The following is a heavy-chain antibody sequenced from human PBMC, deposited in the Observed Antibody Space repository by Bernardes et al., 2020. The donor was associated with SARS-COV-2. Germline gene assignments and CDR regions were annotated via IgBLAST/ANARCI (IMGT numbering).Heavy chain of an antibody. V-gene: IGHV3-66*02. CDR3: ARAPTEYCSGDGCYSHVDYFYYGMDV. D-gene: IGHD2-15*01. Sequence: GGSLRLSCAASGFTFSSHRMSWVRQAPGKGLEWVSVIYSAGGTYYADSVRGRFTLSRDNSKNTLNLQMDSLRTEDTAVYYCARAPTEYCSGDGCYSHVDYFYYGMDVWGQGTTVTVSS. J-gene: IGHJ6*02. CDR2: IYSAGGT. CDR1: GFTFSSHR.